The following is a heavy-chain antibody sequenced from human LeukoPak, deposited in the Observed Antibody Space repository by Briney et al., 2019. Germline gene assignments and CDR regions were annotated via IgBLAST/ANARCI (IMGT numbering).Heavy chain of an antibody. CDR3: ARGTFSSGYSYGFDY. V-gene: IGHV4-38-2*02. D-gene: IGHD5-18*01. J-gene: IGHJ4*02. Sequence: PSETLSLTCTVSGYSISSGYYWGWIRQPPGKGLEWIGNIDHGGSSIYNSSLRSRVTISVDTSKNQFSLKLSSVTAADTAVYYCARGTFSSGYSYGFDYWGQGTLVTVSS. CDR2: IDHGGSS. CDR1: GYSISSGYY.